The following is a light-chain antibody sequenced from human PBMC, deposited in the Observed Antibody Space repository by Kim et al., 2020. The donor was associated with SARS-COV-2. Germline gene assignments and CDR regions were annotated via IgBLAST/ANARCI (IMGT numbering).Light chain of an antibody. V-gene: IGLV2-8*01. CDR1: SNDVGDNKF. CDR3: SSYAGSRFI. J-gene: IGLJ1*01. CDR2: EVT. Sequence: QSALTQPPSASGSPGQSVTISCTGTSNDVGDNKFVSWYQQHPSKAPKVLIYEVTQRPSGVPDRFSGSKSGNTASLTVSGLQPQDEADYYCSSYAGSRFIFGTGTKVTVL.